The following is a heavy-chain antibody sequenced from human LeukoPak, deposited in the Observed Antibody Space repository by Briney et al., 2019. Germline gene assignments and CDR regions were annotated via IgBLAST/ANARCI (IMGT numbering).Heavy chain of an antibody. Sequence: EASEKVSCKASGYTFTTYDINWVRQATGQGLEWMGWLNPNSGDTAYAQKFQGRVTITRDTSASTAYMELSSLRSEDTAVYYCARGKYSYGLSYFDYWGQGTLVTVSS. CDR1: GYTFTTYD. CDR3: ARGKYSYGLSYFDY. D-gene: IGHD5-18*01. J-gene: IGHJ4*02. CDR2: LNPNSGDT. V-gene: IGHV1-8*03.